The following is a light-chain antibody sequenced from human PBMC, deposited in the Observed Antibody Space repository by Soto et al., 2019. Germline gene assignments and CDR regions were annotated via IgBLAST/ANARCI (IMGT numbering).Light chain of an antibody. CDR3: QQNYGTPGT. V-gene: IGKV1-5*01. J-gene: IGKJ1*01. CDR1: QSVSAW. Sequence: DIQMTQSPSTLSASVGDRVTITCRASQSVSAWLAWYQQKPGKAPKFLMYDVSSLASGVPSRFSGVGSGTEFTLTIDTLQPDDFATYYCQQNYGTPGTFGQGTKVDVK. CDR2: DVS.